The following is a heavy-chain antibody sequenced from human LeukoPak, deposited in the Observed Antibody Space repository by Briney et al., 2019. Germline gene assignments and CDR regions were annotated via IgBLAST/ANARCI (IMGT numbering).Heavy chain of an antibody. CDR2: INTAVGNP. D-gene: IGHD2-15*01. CDR3: ASRTYSYGLSP. V-gene: IGHV7-4-1*02. J-gene: IGHJ5*02. CDR1: GYTFSDHD. Sequence: GASVRVSCKASGYTFSDHDVNWVRQAPGQGLEWMGYINTAVGNPTYAQDFTGRFLFSVDTSVSTAYLQITNLTAEDTALYYCASRTYSYGLSPWGQGTLVTVS.